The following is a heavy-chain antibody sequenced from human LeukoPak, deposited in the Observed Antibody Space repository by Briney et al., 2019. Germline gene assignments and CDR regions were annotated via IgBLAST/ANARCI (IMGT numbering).Heavy chain of an antibody. J-gene: IGHJ4*02. Sequence: SETLSLTCAVHGGSFSGYYWSWIRQPPGKGLEWIGEINHSGSTNYNPSLKSRVTISVDTSKNQFSLKLSSVTAADTAVYYCARARGYSGYDPIGYWGQGTLVTVSS. CDR3: ARARGYSGYDPIGY. CDR1: GGSFSGYY. D-gene: IGHD5-12*01. V-gene: IGHV4-34*01. CDR2: INHSGST.